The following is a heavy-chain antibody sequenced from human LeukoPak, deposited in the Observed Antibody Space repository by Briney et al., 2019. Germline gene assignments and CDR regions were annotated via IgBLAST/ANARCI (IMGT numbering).Heavy chain of an antibody. J-gene: IGHJ4*02. CDR1: GYTFTSYG. CDR2: ISAYNGNT. V-gene: IGHV1-18*01. CDR3: ARGFLHNLYYFDY. Sequence: ASVKVSCKASGYTFTSYGISWVRQAPGQGLEWMGWISAYNGNTNYAQKFQGRVTITADESTSTAYMELSSLRSEDTAVYYCARGFLHNLYYFDYWGQGTLVTVSS. D-gene: IGHD3-3*01.